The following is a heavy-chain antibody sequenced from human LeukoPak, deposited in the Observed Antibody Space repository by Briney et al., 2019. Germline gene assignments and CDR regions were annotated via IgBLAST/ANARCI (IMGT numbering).Heavy chain of an antibody. Sequence: SETLSLTCTVSGGSISSYYWSWIRQPAGKGLEWIGRIYTSGSTNYNPSLKSRVTMSVDTSKNRFSLKLSSVTAADTAVYYCARDSDIVVVVDATDYYYGMDVWGPGTTVTVSS. V-gene: IGHV4-4*07. CDR1: GGSISSYY. CDR3: ARDSDIVVVVDATDYYYGMDV. J-gene: IGHJ6*02. CDR2: IYTSGST. D-gene: IGHD2-15*01.